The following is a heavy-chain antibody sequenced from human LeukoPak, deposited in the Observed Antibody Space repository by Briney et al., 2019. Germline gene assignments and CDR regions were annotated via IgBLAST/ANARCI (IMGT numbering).Heavy chain of an antibody. J-gene: IGHJ4*02. V-gene: IGHV1-69*13. CDR1: GGTFSSYA. D-gene: IGHD3-10*01. CDR2: IIPIFGTA. CDR3: ARSPGGGVIIVLDY. Sequence: SVKVSCKASGGTFSSYAISWVRQAPGQGLEWMGGIIPIFGTANYAQKFQGGVTITADESTSTAYMELSSLRSEDTAVYYCARSPGGGVIIVLDYWGQGTLVTVSS.